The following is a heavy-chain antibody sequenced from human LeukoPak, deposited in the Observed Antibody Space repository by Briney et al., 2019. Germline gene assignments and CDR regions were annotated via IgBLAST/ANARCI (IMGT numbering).Heavy chain of an antibody. V-gene: IGHV3-48*02. CDR3: ARDEDAF. J-gene: IGHJ4*02. CDR1: GFTFNSYN. Sequence: GGSLRLSCAAPGFTFNSYNMNWVRQAPGKGLEWVSYISSDSSTIFYADSVKGRFTISRDNVKNSLLLQLNSLRDEDTAVYYCARDEDAFGGQGTLVTVSS. CDR2: ISSDSSTI.